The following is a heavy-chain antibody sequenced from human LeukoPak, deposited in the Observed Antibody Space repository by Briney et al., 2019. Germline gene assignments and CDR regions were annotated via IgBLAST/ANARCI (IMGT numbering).Heavy chain of an antibody. CDR2: VHHTGSA. D-gene: IGHD4/OR15-4a*01. V-gene: IGHV4-61*08. Sequence: PSETLSLTCTVSGGSISSGGYYWSWIRQHPGKGLEWIGYVHHTGSADYNPSLRSRVTISLDTSKNQFSLKLTSATAADTAVYYCARDSWDYIAMDVWGPGTTVIVSS. CDR1: GGSISSGGYY. J-gene: IGHJ6*02. CDR3: ARDSWDYIAMDV.